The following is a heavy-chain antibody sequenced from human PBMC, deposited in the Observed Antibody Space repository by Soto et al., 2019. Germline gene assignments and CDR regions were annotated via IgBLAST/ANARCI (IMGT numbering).Heavy chain of an antibody. CDR1: GFTFSDYY. J-gene: IGHJ4*02. CDR2: ISSSGSTI. CDR3: ARTYSSGWYSYFDY. V-gene: IGHV3-11*01. Sequence: GGSLRLSCAASGFTFSDYYMSWIRQAPGKGLEWVSYISSSGSTIYYADSVKGRFTISRDNAKNSLYLQMNSLRAEDTAVYYCARTYSSGWYSYFDYWGQGTLVTVSS. D-gene: IGHD6-19*01.